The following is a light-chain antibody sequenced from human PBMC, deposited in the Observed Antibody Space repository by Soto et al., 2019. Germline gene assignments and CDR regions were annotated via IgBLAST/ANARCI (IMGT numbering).Light chain of an antibody. Sequence: DIQMTQSPSSLSASVGDRVTITCRASQSISRYLSWYHQKPGKAPKLLIYAASSLQSGVPSRFSGSGSATDFTLTISSLQPEDSAAYYCQQSHSSPLTFGGGTKVDIK. CDR1: QSISRY. CDR3: QQSHSSPLT. CDR2: AAS. J-gene: IGKJ4*01. V-gene: IGKV1-39*01.